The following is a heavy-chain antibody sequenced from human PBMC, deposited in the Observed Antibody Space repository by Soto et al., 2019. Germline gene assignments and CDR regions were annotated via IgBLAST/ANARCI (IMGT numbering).Heavy chain of an antibody. V-gene: IGHV3-74*03. D-gene: IGHD5-18*01. J-gene: IGHJ5*02. CDR3: ARDRPHSAFDP. Sequence: PGGSLRLSCAASGFSLGNHWMHWVRQAPGKELVWVSYINTDGSDTTYADSVKGRFTISRDNAKNTLYLQMNSLRAEDTAVYYCARDRPHSAFDPWGQGTLVTVSS. CDR1: GFSLGNHW. CDR2: INTDGSDT.